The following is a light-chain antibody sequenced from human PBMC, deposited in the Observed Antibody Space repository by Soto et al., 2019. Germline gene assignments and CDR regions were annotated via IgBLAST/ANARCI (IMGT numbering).Light chain of an antibody. CDR3: QQYASSPALT. CDR2: GAS. Sequence: DILLTQSPATLSVSPGERATLSCRASQSVSTKLGWYQQKPGQAPRLLIYGASTRATGIPDRFSGSGSGTDFTLTINRLEPEDFAVYYCQQYASSPALTFGGGTKVDIK. J-gene: IGKJ4*01. CDR1: QSVSTK. V-gene: IGKV3-20*01.